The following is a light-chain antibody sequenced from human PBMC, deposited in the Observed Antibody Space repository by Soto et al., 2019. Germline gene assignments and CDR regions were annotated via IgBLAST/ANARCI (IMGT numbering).Light chain of an antibody. J-gene: IGKJ3*01. CDR2: GAS. Sequence: EIVMTQSPATLPVSPGERATLSCRASQSVSSNLAWYQQKPGQAPRLLIYGASTRATGIPAGFSGSGSGTEFTLTISSLQSEDFAVYYCQQYNNWPRTFGPGTKVDI. V-gene: IGKV3-15*01. CDR1: QSVSSN. CDR3: QQYNNWPRT.